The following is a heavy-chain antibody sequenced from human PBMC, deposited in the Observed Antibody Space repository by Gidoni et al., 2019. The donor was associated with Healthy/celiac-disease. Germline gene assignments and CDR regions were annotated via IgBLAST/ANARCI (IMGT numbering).Heavy chain of an antibody. D-gene: IGHD6-19*01. V-gene: IGHV3-15*01. CDR2: IKSKTDGGTT. CDR3: TTDAEAGVEIDI. J-gene: IGHJ3*02. CDR1: GFTFSNAW. Sequence: EVQLVESGGGLVKPGGSLRLSCAASGFTFSNAWMSWVRQAPGKGLEWVGRIKSKTDGGTTDYAAPVKGRFTISRDDSKNTLYLQMNSLKTEDTAVYYCTTDAEAGVEIDIWGQGTMVTVSS.